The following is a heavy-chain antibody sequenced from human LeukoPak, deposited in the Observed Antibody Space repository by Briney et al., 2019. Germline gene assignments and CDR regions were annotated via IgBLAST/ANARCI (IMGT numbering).Heavy chain of an antibody. J-gene: IGHJ3*02. Sequence: PSETLSLTCAVYGGSFNSYWWTWIRQPPGKGLEWIGEIYHSGSTNYNPSLKSRVTISVDTSKNQFSLKLSSVTAADTAVYYCARARVRWYPTHGAFDIWGQGTMVTVSS. V-gene: IGHV4-34*01. D-gene: IGHD4-23*01. CDR3: ARARVRWYPTHGAFDI. CDR2: IYHSGST. CDR1: GGSFNSYW.